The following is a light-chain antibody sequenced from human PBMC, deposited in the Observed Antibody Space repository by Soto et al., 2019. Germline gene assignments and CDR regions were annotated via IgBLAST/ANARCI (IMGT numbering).Light chain of an antibody. V-gene: IGKV1-5*03. Sequence: DIQRTQSPSSLSASVGDRVTITCRASQSISSYLNWYQQKPGKAPKLLIYKASTLKSGVPSRYSGSGSGTEFTLTISSLQSEDFAVYFCQQYNNWPPITFGQGTRLE. CDR3: QQYNNWPPIT. J-gene: IGKJ5*01. CDR1: QSISSY. CDR2: KAS.